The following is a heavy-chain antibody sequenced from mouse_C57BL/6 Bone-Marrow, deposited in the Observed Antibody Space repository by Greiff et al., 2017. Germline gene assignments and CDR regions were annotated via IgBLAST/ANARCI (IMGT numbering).Heavy chain of an antibody. CDR1: GYTFTSYW. CDR2: IDPSDSYT. J-gene: IGHJ4*01. Sequence: VQLQQPGAELVKPGASVKLSCKASGYTFTSYWMQWVKQRPGQGLEWIGEIDPSDSYTNYNQKFKGKATLTVDTSSSTAYMQLSSLTSEDSAVYYCARDYDVNYYAMDYWGQGTSGTVSS. D-gene: IGHD2-4*01. V-gene: IGHV1-50*01. CDR3: ARDYDVNYYAMDY.